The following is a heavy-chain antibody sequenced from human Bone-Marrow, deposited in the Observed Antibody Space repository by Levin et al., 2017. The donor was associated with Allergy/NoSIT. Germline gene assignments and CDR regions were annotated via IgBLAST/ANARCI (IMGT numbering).Heavy chain of an antibody. J-gene: IGHJ4*02. V-gene: IGHV3-66*01. CDR3: AARNIAVPK. Sequence: GESLKISCAVSGFTVSVNYMSWVRQAPGKGLEWVSLIYSGGTTNYADSVKGRFTISRDNSKNTLHLQMNSLRAEDTAVYYCAARNIAVPKWGQGTLVTVSS. CDR1: GFTVSVNY. CDR2: IYSGGTT. D-gene: IGHD6-19*01.